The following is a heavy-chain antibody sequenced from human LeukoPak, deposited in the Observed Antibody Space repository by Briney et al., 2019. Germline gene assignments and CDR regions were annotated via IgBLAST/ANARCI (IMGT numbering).Heavy chain of an antibody. CDR1: GFTFYDYA. D-gene: IGHD3-10*01. CDR2: ISWNSGSI. CDR3: ARDRGAMVRGLFSVDY. J-gene: IGHJ4*02. V-gene: IGHV3-9*01. Sequence: GRSLRLSCAASGFTFYDYAMHWVRQAPGKGLEWVSGISWNSGSIGYADSVKGRFTISRDNAKNSLYLQMNSLRAEDTALYYCARDRGAMVRGLFSVDYWGQGTLVTVSS.